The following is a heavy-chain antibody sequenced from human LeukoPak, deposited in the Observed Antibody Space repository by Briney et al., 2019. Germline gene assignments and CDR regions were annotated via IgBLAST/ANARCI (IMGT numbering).Heavy chain of an antibody. J-gene: IGHJ6*03. CDR2: IYTSGST. D-gene: IGHD3-3*01. V-gene: IGHV4-4*07. CDR1: GGSISSYY. CDR3: ARDQELRFLEWSDYYYYMDV. Sequence: SETLSLTCTVSGGSISSYYWSWIRQPAGKGLGWIGRIYTSGSTNYNPSLKSRVTMSVGTSKNQFSLKLSSVTAADTAVYYCARDQELRFLEWSDYYYYMDVWGKGTTVTVSS.